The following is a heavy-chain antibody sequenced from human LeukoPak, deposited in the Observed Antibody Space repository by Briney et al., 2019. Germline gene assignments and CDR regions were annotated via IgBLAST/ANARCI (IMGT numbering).Heavy chain of an antibody. V-gene: IGHV1-24*01. D-gene: IGHD2-21*02. Sequence: ASVKVSCKVSGYTLTELSIHWVRQAPGKGLEWMGGFDPEDRETIYAQKFQGRVTMTQDTSTDTAYMELSSLRSEDTAVYYCATLNCGGDCKFDYWGQGTLVTVSS. CDR3: ATLNCGGDCKFDY. J-gene: IGHJ4*02. CDR1: GYTLTELS. CDR2: FDPEDRET.